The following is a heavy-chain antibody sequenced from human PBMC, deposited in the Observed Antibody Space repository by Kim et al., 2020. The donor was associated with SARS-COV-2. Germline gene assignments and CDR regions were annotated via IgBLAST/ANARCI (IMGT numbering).Heavy chain of an antibody. V-gene: IGHV3-30*02. J-gene: IGHJ4*02. D-gene: IGHD3-22*01. CDR3: AKDSNYYDSSGYLRY. Sequence: DSVKGRFTISRDNSKNTLYLQMNSLRAEDTAVYYCAKDSNYYDSSGYLRYWGQGTLVTVSS.